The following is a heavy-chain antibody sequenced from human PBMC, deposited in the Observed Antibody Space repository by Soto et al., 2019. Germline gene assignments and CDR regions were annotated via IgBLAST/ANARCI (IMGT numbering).Heavy chain of an antibody. Sequence: PGGSLRLSCVASGLTFGSRAMSWVRQAPGEGLQWVSTITDTGGDAKYADSVRRRFVISRDNSKKILYLQMTSLTAEDSAMYFCARGSTDSYPGSRIFDFWGRGTLVTVSS. D-gene: IGHD3-10*01. V-gene: IGHV3-23*01. J-gene: IGHJ4*02. CDR1: GLTFGSRA. CDR2: ITDTGGDA. CDR3: ARGSTDSYPGSRIFDF.